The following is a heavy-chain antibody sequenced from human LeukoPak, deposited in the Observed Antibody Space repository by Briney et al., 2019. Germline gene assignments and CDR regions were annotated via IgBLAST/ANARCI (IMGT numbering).Heavy chain of an antibody. CDR3: ARDWSLKGRAVAGEY. V-gene: IGHV1-46*01. J-gene: IGHJ4*02. D-gene: IGHD6-19*01. CDR2: INPSGGST. Sequence: ASVKVSCKASGYTFTSYCMHWVRQAPGQGLEWMGIINPSGGSTSYAQKFQGRVTMTRDTSTSTVYMELSSLRSEDTAVYYCARDWSLKGRAVAGEYWGQGTLVTVSS. CDR1: GYTFTSYC.